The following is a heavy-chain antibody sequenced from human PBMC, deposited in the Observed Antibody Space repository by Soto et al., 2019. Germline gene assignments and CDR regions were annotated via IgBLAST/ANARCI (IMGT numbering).Heavy chain of an antibody. CDR2: ISSSGYT. J-gene: IGHJ5*02. V-gene: IGHV4-4*08. CDR1: GGSISTNY. CDR3: ASLHGARFDP. Sequence: QVQLQESDPGLVKPSETLSLTCTVSGGSISTNYWSWIRQPPGKGLEWIGYISSSGYTNYNASLKSRITISIDTSKNQFSLKLTSVTAADTAVYYCASLHGARFDPWGQGTLVTVSS. D-gene: IGHD4-17*01.